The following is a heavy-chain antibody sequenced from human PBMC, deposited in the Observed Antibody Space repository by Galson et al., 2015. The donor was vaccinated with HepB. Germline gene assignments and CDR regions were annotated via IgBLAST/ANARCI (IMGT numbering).Heavy chain of an antibody. CDR3: ARDGGYDRAGRFPDH. D-gene: IGHD3-22*01. V-gene: IGHV1-18*01. Sequence: SVKVSCKASGSIFTRYGISWVRQAPGQGLEWMGWINGYIGDTNYAQKFQGRVTMTTDTSTRTAYMELRSLRSDDTAVYFCARDGGYDRAGRFPDHWGQGTLVTVSS. CDR1: GSIFTRYG. J-gene: IGHJ4*02. CDR2: INGYIGDT.